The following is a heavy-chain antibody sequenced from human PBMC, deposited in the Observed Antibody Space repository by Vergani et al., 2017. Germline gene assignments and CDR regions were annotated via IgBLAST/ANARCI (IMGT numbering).Heavy chain of an antibody. V-gene: IGHV4-61*02. D-gene: IGHD3-22*01. CDR3: ARWTSPMYYYDSSGPS. Sequence: QVQLQESGPGLVKPSQTLSLTCTVSGGSISSGSYYWSWIRQPAGKGLEWIGRIYTSGSTNYNPSLKSRVTISVDTSKNQFSLKLSSVTAADTAVYYCARWTSPMYYYDSSGPSWGQGTLVTVSS. CDR1: GGSISSGSYY. J-gene: IGHJ4*02. CDR2: IYTSGST.